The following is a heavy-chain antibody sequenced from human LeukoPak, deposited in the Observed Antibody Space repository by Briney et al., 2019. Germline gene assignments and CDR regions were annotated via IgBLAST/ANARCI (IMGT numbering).Heavy chain of an antibody. CDR3: ARMYCSGGSGYGDDY. D-gene: IGHD2-15*01. Sequence: ASVKVSCKASGYTFTSYAMNWVRQAPGQGLEWMGWINTNTGNPTYNQGFTGRFVFSLDTSVSTAYLQISSLKAEDTAVYYCARMYCSGGSGYGDDYWGQGTLVTVSS. V-gene: IGHV7-4-1*02. J-gene: IGHJ4*02. CDR1: GYTFTSYA. CDR2: INTNTGNP.